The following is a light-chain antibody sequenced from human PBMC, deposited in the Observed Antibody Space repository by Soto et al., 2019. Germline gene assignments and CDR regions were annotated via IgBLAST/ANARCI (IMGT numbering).Light chain of an antibody. V-gene: IGLV2-11*01. CDR3: CSYAGSYPWV. CDR1: SSDVGSYNY. CDR2: DVS. Sequence: QSVLTQPASVSGSPGQSITISCTGTSSDVGSYNYVSWHQQHPGKAPKLMIYDVSKRPSGVPDRFSGSKSGNTASLTISGLQAEDEADYYCCSYAGSYPWVFGGGTKLTVL. J-gene: IGLJ3*02.